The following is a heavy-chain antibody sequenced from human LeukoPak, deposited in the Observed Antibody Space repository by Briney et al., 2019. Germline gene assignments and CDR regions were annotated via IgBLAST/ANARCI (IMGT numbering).Heavy chain of an antibody. Sequence: PGGSLRLSCAASGFTFDDYTMHWVRQAPGKGLEWVSLFSWDGGSKYYADSVKGRFTISRDNSKNSLYLQMNSLRTEDTALYYCTKETESQRSFDYWGQGTLVTVSP. D-gene: IGHD5-24*01. J-gene: IGHJ4*02. V-gene: IGHV3-43*01. CDR2: FSWDGGSK. CDR3: TKETESQRSFDY. CDR1: GFTFDDYT.